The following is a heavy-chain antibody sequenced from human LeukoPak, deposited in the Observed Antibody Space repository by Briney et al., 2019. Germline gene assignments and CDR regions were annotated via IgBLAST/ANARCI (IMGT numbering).Heavy chain of an antibody. CDR1: EDTLSRYR. CDR3: ARAVVGATYYFDY. D-gene: IGHD1-26*01. CDR2: ITPLFGTT. V-gene: IGHV1-69*06. J-gene: IGHJ4*02. Sequence: GASVKVSCKASEDTLSRYRLSWVRQAPGQGLEWMGGITPLFGTTYYAQKFQGRVSITADKSTTTVYMEMSSLTSQDTAVYFCARAVVGATYYFDYWGQGTLVTVSS.